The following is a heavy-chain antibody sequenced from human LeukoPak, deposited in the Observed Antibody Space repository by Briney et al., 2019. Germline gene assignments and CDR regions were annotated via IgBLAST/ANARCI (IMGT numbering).Heavy chain of an antibody. J-gene: IGHJ4*02. Sequence: ASVKVSCKASGYTFTSYGISWVRQAPGQGLERMGWISAYNGSTNYAQKLQGRVTMTTDTSTSTAYMELRSLRSDDTAVYYCARVYNWNVLPGSYFDYWGQGTLVTVSS. CDR3: ARVYNWNVLPGSYFDY. V-gene: IGHV1-18*01. D-gene: IGHD1-20*01. CDR2: ISAYNGST. CDR1: GYTFTSYG.